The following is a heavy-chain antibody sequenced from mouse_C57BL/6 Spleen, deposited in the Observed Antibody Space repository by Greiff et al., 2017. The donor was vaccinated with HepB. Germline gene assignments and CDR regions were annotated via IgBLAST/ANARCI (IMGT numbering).Heavy chain of an antibody. CDR3: ARGNYYGSSYVYAMDY. D-gene: IGHD1-1*01. CDR1: GYTFTDYN. V-gene: IGHV1-18*01. CDR2: INPNNGGT. Sequence: VQLQQSGPELVKPGASVKIPCKASGYTFTDYNMDWVKQSHGKSLEWIGDINPNNGGTIYNQKFKGKATLTVDKSSSTAYMELRSLTSEDTAVYYCARGNYYGSSYVYAMDYWGQGTSVTVSS. J-gene: IGHJ4*01.